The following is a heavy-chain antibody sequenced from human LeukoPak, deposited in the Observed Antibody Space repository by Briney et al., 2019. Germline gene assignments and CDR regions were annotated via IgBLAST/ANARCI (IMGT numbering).Heavy chain of an antibody. Sequence: SETLSLTCTVSGGSISSSSYYWGWIRQPPGKGLEWIGSIYYSGSTYYNPSLKSRVTISVDTSKNQFSLKLSSVTAADTAVYYCATREQQLGPDAFDIWGQGTMVTVSS. CDR2: IYYSGST. CDR3: ATREQQLGPDAFDI. J-gene: IGHJ3*02. D-gene: IGHD6-13*01. CDR1: GGSISSSSYY. V-gene: IGHV4-39*01.